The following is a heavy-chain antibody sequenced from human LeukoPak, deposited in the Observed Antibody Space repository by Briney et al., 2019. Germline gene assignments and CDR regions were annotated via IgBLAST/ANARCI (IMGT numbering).Heavy chain of an antibody. V-gene: IGHV3-30*19. Sequence: QPGGSLRLSCAASGFTFSSYGMHWVRQAPGKGLEWVAVISYDGSNKNYADSVKGRFTISGDNSKNTLYLQMNSLRAEDTSVYYCARSPGILGTNYFDYWGQGTLVTVSS. J-gene: IGHJ4*02. D-gene: IGHD1-26*01. CDR2: ISYDGSNK. CDR1: GFTFSSYG. CDR3: ARSPGILGTNYFDY.